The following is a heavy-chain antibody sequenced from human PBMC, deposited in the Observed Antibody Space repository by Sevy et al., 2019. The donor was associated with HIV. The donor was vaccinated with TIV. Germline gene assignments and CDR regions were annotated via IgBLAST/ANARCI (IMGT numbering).Heavy chain of an antibody. CDR1: GFTFSDYV. Sequence: GGSLRLSCAASGFTFSDYVMHWVRQAPGKGLEWFARISHDTTVKYYADSLKGRFTISRDNSKNTLYLQMNSLRHEDTAVDHCARETDWSLNYRGQGTLVTVSS. V-gene: IGHV3-30*04. CDR3: ARETDWSLNY. D-gene: IGHD3-9*01. J-gene: IGHJ4*02. CDR2: ISHDTTVK.